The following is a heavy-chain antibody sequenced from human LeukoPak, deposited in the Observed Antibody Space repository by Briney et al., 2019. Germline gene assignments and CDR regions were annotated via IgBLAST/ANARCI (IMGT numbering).Heavy chain of an antibody. D-gene: IGHD6-13*01. J-gene: IGHJ4*02. V-gene: IGHV3-7*02. Sequence: GGPLGLSVAASGFSFSSYWMSWVRQAQGKGREWLANIKQDGSEKYYVDSVKGRFTISRDNAKNSLYLQMNSLRAEDTAVYYCARHNPYSSGWYCFDDWGQGTLVTVSS. CDR3: ARHNPYSSGWYCFDD. CDR2: IKQDGSEK. CDR1: GFSFSSYW.